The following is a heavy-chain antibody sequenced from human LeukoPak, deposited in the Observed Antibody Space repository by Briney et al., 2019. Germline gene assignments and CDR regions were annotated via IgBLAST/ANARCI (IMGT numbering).Heavy chain of an antibody. J-gene: IGHJ6*04. CDR1: GGSLSGYY. Sequence: PSETLSLTCAVSGGSLSGYYWTWIRQPPGKGLEWIGDINHSGSTNYNPSLKSRVTISVDTSKKQFFLKLSSVTAADTAVYYCARNTAMAMDVWGKGTTVTISS. V-gene: IGHV4-34*01. D-gene: IGHD5-18*01. CDR2: INHSGST. CDR3: ARNTAMAMDV.